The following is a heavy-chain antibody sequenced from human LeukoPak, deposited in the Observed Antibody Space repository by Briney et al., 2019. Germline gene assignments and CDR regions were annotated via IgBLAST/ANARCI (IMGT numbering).Heavy chain of an antibody. J-gene: IGHJ4*02. V-gene: IGHV3-23*01. Sequence: GGSLRLSCAASGFPFSSYAMNWVRQAPGKGLEWVSVIAGSDGFTQYADSVKGRFTISRDNSKNTVYLQMNSLRAEDTAVYYCAREGASSSFGYWGQGTLVTVSS. CDR2: IAGSDGFT. D-gene: IGHD6-13*01. CDR1: GFPFSSYA. CDR3: AREGASSSFGY.